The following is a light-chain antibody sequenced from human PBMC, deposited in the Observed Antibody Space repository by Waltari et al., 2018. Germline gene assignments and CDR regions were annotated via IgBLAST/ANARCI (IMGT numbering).Light chain of an antibody. Sequence: DIQMTQSPSSLSASVGDRVTITCQARRDNNNYLNWYQQKPGKAPKLLIYDASTLETGVPSRFSGSGSGTDFTLTISSLQPEDFATYYCQQSYSTPPTFGQGTKVEIK. J-gene: IGKJ1*01. CDR3: QQSYSTPPT. V-gene: IGKV1-39*01. CDR2: DAS. CDR1: RDNNNY.